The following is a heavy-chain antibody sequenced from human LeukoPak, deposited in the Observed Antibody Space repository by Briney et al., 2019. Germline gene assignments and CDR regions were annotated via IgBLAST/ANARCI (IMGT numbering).Heavy chain of an antibody. CDR1: GFTFSNYV. CDR3: AKGRNFYASGSHFDV. CDR2: IIGTSSYT. J-gene: IGHJ4*02. D-gene: IGHD3-10*01. Sequence: GGSLRLSCVASGFTFSNYVMYWVRQVPGKGLEGVLGIIGTSSYTYSADFVKGRFTISRDNSMNTLWLQMNSLRVEDTAVYYCAKGRNFYASGSHFDVWGQGTLVTVSS. V-gene: IGHV3-23*01.